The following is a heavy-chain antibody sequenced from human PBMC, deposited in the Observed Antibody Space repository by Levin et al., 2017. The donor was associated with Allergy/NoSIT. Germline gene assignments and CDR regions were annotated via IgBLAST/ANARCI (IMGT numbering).Heavy chain of an antibody. CDR2: IPWDGGST. CDR1: GFSFKDYS. J-gene: IGHJ4*02. CDR3: SKGITGGSWSFDY. V-gene: IGHV3-43*01. Sequence: LSLTCAASGFSFKDYSMHWVRLTPRKGLEWVSLIPWDGGSTYYADSVKGRSTISRDNNKQSLFLQMNSLTTEDTALYFCSKGITGGSWSFDYWGQGTLVTVSS. D-gene: IGHD6-13*01.